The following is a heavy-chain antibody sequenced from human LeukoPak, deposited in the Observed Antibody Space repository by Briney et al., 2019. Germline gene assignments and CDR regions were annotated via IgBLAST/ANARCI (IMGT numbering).Heavy chain of an antibody. D-gene: IGHD3-22*01. Sequence: PSETLSLTCTVSGGSISTYYWSWIRQPPGKGLEWIGYIYHSGSTKYNPSLKSRVTISVDTSKNQFSLKLSSVTAADTAVYYCVRASGYYDSSGYPGQMDVWGKGTTVTASS. CDR3: VRASGYYDSSGYPGQMDV. J-gene: IGHJ6*04. CDR1: GGSISTYY. CDR2: IYHSGST. V-gene: IGHV4-59*13.